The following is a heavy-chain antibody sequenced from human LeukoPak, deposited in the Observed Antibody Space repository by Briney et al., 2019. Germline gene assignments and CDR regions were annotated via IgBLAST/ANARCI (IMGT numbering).Heavy chain of an antibody. CDR3: ARLEYSSGWSLLNDYYYGMDV. CDR1: GGSISSYY. J-gene: IGHJ6*02. V-gene: IGHV4-59*08. Sequence: SETLSLTCTVSGGSISSYYLSWIRQPPGKGLEWIGYIYYSGSTNYNPSLKSRVTISVDTSKNQFSLKLSSVTAADTAVYYCARLEYSSGWSLLNDYYYGMDVWGQGTTVTVSS. CDR2: IYYSGST. D-gene: IGHD6-19*01.